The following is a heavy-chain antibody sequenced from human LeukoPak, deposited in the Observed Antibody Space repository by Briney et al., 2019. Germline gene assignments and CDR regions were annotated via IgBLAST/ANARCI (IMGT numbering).Heavy chain of an antibody. J-gene: IGHJ4*02. D-gene: IGHD6-19*01. V-gene: IGHV4-34*01. Sequence: SETLSLTCAVYGGSFSGYYWSWIRQPPGKGLEWIGEINHSGSTNYNPSLKSRVTISVDTSKNQFSLKLSSVTAADTAVYYCARVRGWLAYYFDYWGQGTLVTVSP. CDR1: GGSFSGYY. CDR3: ARVRGWLAYYFDY. CDR2: INHSGST.